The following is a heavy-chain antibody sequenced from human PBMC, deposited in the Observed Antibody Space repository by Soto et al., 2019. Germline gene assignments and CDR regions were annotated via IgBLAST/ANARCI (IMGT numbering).Heavy chain of an antibody. Sequence: GASVKVSCKASGGIFNNYAISWVRQAPGQGLEWMGGIIPVFGTTNYAQKFQGSITITADESTSTAYMEMSSLRSEDTAVYYCARGRLSGYGGYDSRVTAPYYFDYWGRGTLVTVSS. CDR1: GGIFNNYA. J-gene: IGHJ4*02. V-gene: IGHV1-69*13. CDR2: IIPVFGTT. CDR3: ARGRLSGYGGYDSRVTAPYYFDY. D-gene: IGHD5-12*01.